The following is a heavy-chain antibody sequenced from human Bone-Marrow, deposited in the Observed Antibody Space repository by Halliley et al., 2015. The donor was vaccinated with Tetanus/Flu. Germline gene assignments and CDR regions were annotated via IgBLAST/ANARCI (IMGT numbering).Heavy chain of an antibody. Sequence: TLSLTCTVSGASISSYYWSWIRQPPGKGLEWIGYIYYSGSTNYNPSLKSRVTMSVDTSKNQLSLTVTSVTAADTAVYYCARWVGVSVFPYYYGVDVWGQGTTVTVS. D-gene: IGHD2-8*01. V-gene: IGHV4-59*12. CDR1: GASISSYY. CDR3: ARWVGVSVFPYYYGVDV. CDR2: IYYSGST. J-gene: IGHJ6*02.